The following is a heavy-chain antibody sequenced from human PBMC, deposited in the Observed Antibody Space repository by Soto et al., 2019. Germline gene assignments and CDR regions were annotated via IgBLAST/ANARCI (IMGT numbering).Heavy chain of an antibody. CDR1: GGSISSSSYY. Sequence: QLQLQESGPGLVKPSETLSLTCTVSGGSISSSSYYWGWIRQPPGKGLEWIGSIYYSGSTYYNPSLKSRVTISVDTSKNQFSLKLSSVTAADTAVYYCARTSSPGLDAFDIWGQGTMVTVSS. V-gene: IGHV4-39*01. CDR3: ARTSSPGLDAFDI. D-gene: IGHD2-2*01. CDR2: IYYSGST. J-gene: IGHJ3*02.